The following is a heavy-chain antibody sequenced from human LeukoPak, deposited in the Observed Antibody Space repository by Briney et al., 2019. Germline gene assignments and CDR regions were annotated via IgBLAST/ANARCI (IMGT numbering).Heavy chain of an antibody. D-gene: IGHD3-10*01. Sequence: PGGSLRLSCAASGFTFTSYAMLWVRQAPGKGLEWVAFISYDGRDKYYADSVKGRFTISRDKSKNTLYLQMNSLRSEGTAVYYCAKVGRASGSTDHWGQGTLVTVSS. CDR1: GFTFTSYA. V-gene: IGHV3-30*18. J-gene: IGHJ5*02. CDR2: ISYDGRDK. CDR3: AKVGRASGSTDH.